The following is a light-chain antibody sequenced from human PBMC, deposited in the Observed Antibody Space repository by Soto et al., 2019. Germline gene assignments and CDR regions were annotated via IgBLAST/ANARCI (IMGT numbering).Light chain of an antibody. CDR2: DVN. CDR3: SSYTSATTYV. V-gene: IGLV2-14*01. J-gene: IGLJ1*01. CDR1: SSDVGAYNY. Sequence: QSALTQPASVSGSPGQSITISCTGTSSDVGAYNYDSWYQQRPGKVPKLIIYDVNNRPSGVSNRFSGSKSGNTASLTISGLQTEDEADYYCSSYTSATTYVFGTGTKVTVL.